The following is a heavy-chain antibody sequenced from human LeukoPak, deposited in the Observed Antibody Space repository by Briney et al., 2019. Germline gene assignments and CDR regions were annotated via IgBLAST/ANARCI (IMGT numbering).Heavy chain of an antibody. CDR3: ARDSGYCDTTACTDYFDL. Sequence: PSETLSLTCIVSGDSNSSSYWTWIRQPPGKGLEWIGYTYHSGTTSYNPSLKSRVTISLNTSKNQFSLRLSSVTAADTAVYFCARDSGYCDTTACTDYFDLWGQGTLVAVST. J-gene: IGHJ4*02. CDR2: TYHSGTT. D-gene: IGHD2/OR15-2a*01. CDR1: GDSNSSSY. V-gene: IGHV4-59*01.